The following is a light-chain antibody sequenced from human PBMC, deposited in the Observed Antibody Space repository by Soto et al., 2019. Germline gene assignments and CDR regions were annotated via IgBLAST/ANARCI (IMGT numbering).Light chain of an antibody. CDR3: CSYAGRYTYV. CDR1: SSDVGGYNY. Sequence: SGLTQPRSVSGSPGQSVTISCTGASSDVGGYNYVSWYQQHPGKAPKLMIYDVSKRPSGVPDRFSGSKSGNTASLTISGLQTEDEADYYCCSYAGRYTYVFGTGTKSPS. V-gene: IGLV2-11*01. CDR2: DVS. J-gene: IGLJ1*01.